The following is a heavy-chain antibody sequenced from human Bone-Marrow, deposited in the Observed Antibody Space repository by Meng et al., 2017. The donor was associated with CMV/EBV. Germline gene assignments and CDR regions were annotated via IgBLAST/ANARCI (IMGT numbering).Heavy chain of an antibody. V-gene: IGHV3-30*04. D-gene: IGHD3-22*01. CDR1: GFTFSRYA. CDR3: ARDYFYDGCGYYDY. Sequence: GGSLRLSCSASGFTFSRYAMHWVRQTPAKGLEWVSVISFDGTNKRHADSVRGRFTISRDNSKNILYLQMNSLGAEDTAIYYCARDYFYDGCGYYDYWGQGSLVTVSS. CDR2: ISFDGTNK. J-gene: IGHJ4*02.